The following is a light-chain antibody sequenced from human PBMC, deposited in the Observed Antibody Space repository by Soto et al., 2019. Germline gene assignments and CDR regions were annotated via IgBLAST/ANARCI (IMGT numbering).Light chain of an antibody. V-gene: IGLV2-14*03. Sequence: QAALTQPASVSGSPGQSITISCTGTSSDVGAYIFVSWYQQHPGKAPKLMIYDIINRPSGVSNRFSGSKSGNTASLTISGLQAEDEADYYCVSVTTSRSYDFGTGTKVTVL. CDR3: VSVTTSRSYD. J-gene: IGLJ1*01. CDR2: DII. CDR1: SSDVGAYIF.